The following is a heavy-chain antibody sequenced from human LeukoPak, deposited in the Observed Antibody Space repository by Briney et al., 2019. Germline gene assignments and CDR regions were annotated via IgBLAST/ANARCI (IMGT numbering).Heavy chain of an antibody. Sequence: PGGSLRVSCAASGFTVSSSFMSWVRQAPGKGLEWVSAISGSGGSTYYADSVKGRFTISRDNSKNTLYLQMNSLRAEDTAVYYCARSEFYVWGRLDYWGQGTLVTVSS. CDR1: GFTVSSSF. D-gene: IGHD3-16*01. CDR2: ISGSGGST. V-gene: IGHV3-23*01. J-gene: IGHJ4*02. CDR3: ARSEFYVWGRLDY.